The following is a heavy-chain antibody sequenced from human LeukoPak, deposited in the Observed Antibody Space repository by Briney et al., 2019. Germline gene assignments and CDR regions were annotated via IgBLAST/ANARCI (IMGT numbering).Heavy chain of an antibody. V-gene: IGHV3-48*02. CDR2: ISSSSSTI. Sequence: PGGSLRLSCAASGFTFSSYSMNWVRQAPGKGLEWVSYISSSSSTIYYADSVKGRSTISRDNAKNSLYLQMNSLRDEDTAVYYCARDTTYYDILTGYSNFDYWGQGTLVTVSS. D-gene: IGHD3-9*01. CDR1: GFTFSSYS. CDR3: ARDTTYYDILTGYSNFDY. J-gene: IGHJ4*02.